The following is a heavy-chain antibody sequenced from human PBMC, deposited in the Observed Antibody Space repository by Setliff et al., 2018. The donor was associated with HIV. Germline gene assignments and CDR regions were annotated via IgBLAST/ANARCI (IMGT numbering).Heavy chain of an antibody. Sequence: GSLRLSCTTSGLTFGDYALSWVRQAPGKGLEWVANIKQDGSEKYYVDSVKGRFTISRDNAKNSLYLQMNSLRADDTAVYYCARSGGLRSFDWLPYHYYFDYWGQGTLVTVSS. J-gene: IGHJ4*02. CDR1: GLTFGDYA. CDR2: IKQDGSEK. CDR3: ARSGGLRSFDWLPYHYYFDY. V-gene: IGHV3-7*01. D-gene: IGHD3-9*01.